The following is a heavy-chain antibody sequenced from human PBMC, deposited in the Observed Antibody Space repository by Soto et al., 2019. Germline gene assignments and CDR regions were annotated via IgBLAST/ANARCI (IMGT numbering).Heavy chain of an antibody. CDR3: ARQVVVVVAATWFDY. D-gene: IGHD2-15*01. J-gene: IGHJ4*02. Sequence: LQLQESGSGLVKPSQTLSLTCAVSGGSISSGGYSWSWIRQPPGKGLEWIGYIYHSGSTYYNPSLKSRVTISVDRSKNQFSLKLSSVTAADTAVYYCARQVVVVVAATWFDYWGQGTLVTVSS. CDR1: GGSISSGGYS. V-gene: IGHV4-30-2*01. CDR2: IYHSGST.